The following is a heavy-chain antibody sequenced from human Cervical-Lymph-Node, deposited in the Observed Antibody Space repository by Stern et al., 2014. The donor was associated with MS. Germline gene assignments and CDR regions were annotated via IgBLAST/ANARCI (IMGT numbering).Heavy chain of an antibody. CDR2: ISGHSGSI. CDR3: AKDIGCSXGAXYXGKXFYGMDV. J-gene: IGHJ6*02. CDR1: GFTFDEYA. V-gene: IGHV3-9*01. D-gene: IGHD2-15*01. Sequence: QLVESGGDLVQPGTSLRLSCAASGFTFDEYAMHWVRQAPGKGLEWVSGISGHSGSIDYADSLKGRITISRDNAKNSLYLQMNSLRAEDTALYYCAKDIGCSXGAXYXGKXFYGMDVWGQXTTVTVSS.